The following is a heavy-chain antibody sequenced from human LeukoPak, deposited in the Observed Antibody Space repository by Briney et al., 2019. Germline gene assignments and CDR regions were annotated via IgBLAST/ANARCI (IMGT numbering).Heavy chain of an antibody. CDR3: ARTSSSGLVGGYYFDY. CDR2: IYHSGAT. CDR1: GYSIGIGYY. Sequence: KASETLSLTCTVSGYSIGIGYYWGWIRQTPGKGLEWIGSIYHSGATYYNPSLKSRVTMSVDTSKNQFSLKLSSVTAADTAVYYCARTSSSGLVGGYYFDYWGQGTLVTVSS. V-gene: IGHV4-38-2*02. J-gene: IGHJ4*02. D-gene: IGHD6-19*01.